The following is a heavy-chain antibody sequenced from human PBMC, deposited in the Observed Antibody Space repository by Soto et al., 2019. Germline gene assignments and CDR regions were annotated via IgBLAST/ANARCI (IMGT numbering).Heavy chain of an antibody. CDR3: ARDTVLTGMFDF. Sequence: SETLSLTCTVSGGSISSYHWSWIRQPPGKGLEWIASIYYTGTTNYNPSLGTRVTISIDAPENQFSLKLSSATAADTAVYYCARDTVLTGMFDFWGQGTLVTVSS. V-gene: IGHV4-59*01. CDR1: GGSISSYH. J-gene: IGHJ4*02. D-gene: IGHD4-17*01. CDR2: IYYTGTT.